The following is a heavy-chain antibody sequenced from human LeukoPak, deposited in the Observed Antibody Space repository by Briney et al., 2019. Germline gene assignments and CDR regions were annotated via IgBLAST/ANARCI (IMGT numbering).Heavy chain of an antibody. Sequence: PGGSLRLSCEASGFSMSVYWMSWVRQAPGKGLEWVGNIKQDGSERNYVDSVKGRFTIPRDNAKKSLCLQMNSLRAEDTAVYYCARDWGAYYHFFDYWGQGTLVTVSS. CDR2: IKQDGSER. CDR3: ARDWGAYYHFFDY. CDR1: GFSMSVYW. V-gene: IGHV3-7*01. D-gene: IGHD3-22*01. J-gene: IGHJ4*02.